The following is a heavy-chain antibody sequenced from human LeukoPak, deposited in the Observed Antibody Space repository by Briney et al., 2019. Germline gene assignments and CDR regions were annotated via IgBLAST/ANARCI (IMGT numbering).Heavy chain of an antibody. Sequence: PSETLSLTCAVSGYSISSGYYWGWIRQPPGKGLEWIGSIYHSGSTYYNPSLKSRVTISVDTSKNQFSLKLSSVTAADTAVYYCARSNGDYNWLDPWGQGTLVTVSS. D-gene: IGHD4-17*01. CDR3: ARSNGDYNWLDP. V-gene: IGHV4-38-2*01. CDR2: IYHSGST. J-gene: IGHJ5*02. CDR1: GYSISSGYY.